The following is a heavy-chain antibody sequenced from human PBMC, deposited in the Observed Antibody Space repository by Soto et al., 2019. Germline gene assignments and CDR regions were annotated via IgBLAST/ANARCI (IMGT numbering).Heavy chain of an antibody. CDR3: ARWAGYCTSASCYSALDY. D-gene: IGHD2-2*03. Sequence: GASVKVSCKASGGTFNNYAINWVRQAPGQGLEWMGVIVPMFGTATYAQKFQGRITITADESTGTAYMELSTLTSEDTALYYCARWAGYCTSASCYSALDYWGQGTLVTVSS. J-gene: IGHJ4*02. CDR2: IVPMFGTA. V-gene: IGHV1-69*13. CDR1: GGTFNNYA.